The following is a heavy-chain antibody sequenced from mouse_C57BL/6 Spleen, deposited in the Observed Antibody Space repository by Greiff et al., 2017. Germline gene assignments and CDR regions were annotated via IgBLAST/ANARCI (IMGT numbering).Heavy chain of an antibody. Sequence: VQLQQPGAELVRPGSSVKLSCKASGYNFTSYWMHWVKQRPIQGLEWIGNIDPSDSETHYNQKFKDKATLTVDKSSSTAYMQLSSLTSEDSAVYYCAREGYYGSSLDYWGQGTTLTVSS. CDR1: GYNFTSYW. CDR3: AREGYYGSSLDY. J-gene: IGHJ2*01. CDR2: IDPSDSET. V-gene: IGHV1-52*01. D-gene: IGHD1-1*01.